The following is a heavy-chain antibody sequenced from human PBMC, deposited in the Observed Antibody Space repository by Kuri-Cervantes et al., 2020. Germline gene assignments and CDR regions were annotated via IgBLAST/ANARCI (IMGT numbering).Heavy chain of an antibody. CDR3: ATKYYDFWSGWENYCYGMDV. Sequence: GESLKISCAASGFTFSDYYMSWIRQAPGKGLEWVSYISSSGSTIYYADSVKGRFTISRDNAKNSLYLQMNSLRAEDTAVYYCATKYYDFWSGWENYCYGMDVWGQGTTVTVSS. CDR1: GFTFSDYY. CDR2: ISSSGSTI. J-gene: IGHJ6*02. V-gene: IGHV3-11*01. D-gene: IGHD3-3*01.